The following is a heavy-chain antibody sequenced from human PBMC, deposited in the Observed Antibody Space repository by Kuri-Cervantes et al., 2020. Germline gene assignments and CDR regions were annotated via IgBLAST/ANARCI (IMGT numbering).Heavy chain of an antibody. V-gene: IGHV4-59*08. D-gene: IGHD6-19*01. CDR2: VYYIGTT. CDR1: GGPVSPYY. Sequence: SETLSLTCSVSGGPVSPYYWSWIRQTPGKGLEWIGNVYYIGTTTYNPSLNGRLTISVDTSKNQFSLKLSSVTAADTAVYYCARQAVAGTLNYYYMDVWGKGTTVTVSS. CDR3: ARQAVAGTLNYYYMDV. J-gene: IGHJ6*03.